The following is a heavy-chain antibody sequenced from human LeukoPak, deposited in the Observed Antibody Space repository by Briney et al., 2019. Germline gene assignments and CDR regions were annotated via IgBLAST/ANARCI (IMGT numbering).Heavy chain of an antibody. CDR2: ISAYNGNT. Sequence: GASVKVSCKASGYTFTSYGISWVRQAPGQGLEWMGWISAYNGNTNYAQKLQGRVTMTTDTSTSTAYMELRSLRSDDTAVYYCARDQVVVVPDAPYYYGMDVWGQGTTVTVSS. CDR3: ARDQVVVVPDAPYYYGMDV. V-gene: IGHV1-18*01. CDR1: GYTFTSYG. J-gene: IGHJ6*02. D-gene: IGHD2-2*01.